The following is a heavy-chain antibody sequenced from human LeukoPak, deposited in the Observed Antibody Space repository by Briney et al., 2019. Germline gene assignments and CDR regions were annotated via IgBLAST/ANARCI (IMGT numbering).Heavy chain of an antibody. CDR1: GFTFSSYA. V-gene: IGHV3-23*01. J-gene: IGHJ4*02. D-gene: IGHD3-3*01. CDR2: ISGSGDNT. CDR3: AKDRSRYDFWSGVFDY. Sequence: GGSLRLSCAASGFTFSSYAMSWVRQAPGKGLEWVSTISGSGDNTYYADSVKGRFTISRDNSKNTVYLQMNSLRAEDTAVYYCAKDRSRYDFWSGVFDYWGQGTLVTVSS.